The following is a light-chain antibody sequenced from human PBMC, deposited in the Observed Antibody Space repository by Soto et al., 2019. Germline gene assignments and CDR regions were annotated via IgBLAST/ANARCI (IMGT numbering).Light chain of an antibody. CDR2: GAS. CDR1: QSVSSSY. V-gene: IGKV3-20*01. J-gene: IGKJ4*01. CDR3: QQYGSSPA. Sequence: EIVLTQSPGTLSLSPGERATLSCRASQSVSSSYLAWYQQKPGQAPRLLIYGASNRATGIPDRFSGSGSGTDFTLTISRLEPEDFAVYYCQQYGSSPALGGGTKVEIK.